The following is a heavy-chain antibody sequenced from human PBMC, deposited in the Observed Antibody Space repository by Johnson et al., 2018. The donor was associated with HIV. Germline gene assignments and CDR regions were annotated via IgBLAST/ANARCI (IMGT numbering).Heavy chain of an antibody. Sequence: VQLVESGGGVVQPGRSLRLSCAASGFTFSGSAMHWVRQASGKGLEWVGRIRTKANSYATAYGASVKGRFTISRDDSKNTAYLEMNSLKSEDTAVYYCTSPTIAVAGNAFDIWGQGTMVTVSS. J-gene: IGHJ3*02. V-gene: IGHV3-73*01. CDR3: TSPTIAVAGNAFDI. D-gene: IGHD6-19*01. CDR1: GFTFSGSA. CDR2: IRTKANSYAT.